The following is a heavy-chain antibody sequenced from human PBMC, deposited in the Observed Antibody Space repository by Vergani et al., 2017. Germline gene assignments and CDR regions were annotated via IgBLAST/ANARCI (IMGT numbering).Heavy chain of an antibody. CDR1: GGSISSYY. CDR3: ARVSPRFDY. Sequence: QVQLQESGPGLVKPSETLSLTCTVSGGSISSYYWSWIRQPPGKGLEWIGSIYYSGSTYYNPSLKSRVTISVDTSKNQFSLKLSSVTAADTAVYYCARVSPRFDYWGQGTLVTVSS. J-gene: IGHJ4*02. V-gene: IGHV4-59*12. D-gene: IGHD2/OR15-2a*01. CDR2: IYYSGST.